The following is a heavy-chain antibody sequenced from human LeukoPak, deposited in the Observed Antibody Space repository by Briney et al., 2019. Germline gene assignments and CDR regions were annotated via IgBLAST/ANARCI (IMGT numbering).Heavy chain of an antibody. CDR1: GLTFSGHG. D-gene: IGHD2-15*01. CDR3: TADGCGGTCYFDH. CDR2: IWYDGSHK. V-gene: IGHV3-33*01. Sequence: GGSLRLSCAASGLTFSGHGMHWVRQAPGKGLEWVALIWYDGSHKYYADSVRGRFTITRDNAKNMLYLQMSSLGVEDTAVYYCTADGCGGTCYFDHWGQGALVTVSS. J-gene: IGHJ4*02.